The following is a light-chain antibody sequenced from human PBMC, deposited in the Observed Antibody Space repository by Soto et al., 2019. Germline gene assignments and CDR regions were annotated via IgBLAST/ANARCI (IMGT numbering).Light chain of an antibody. CDR2: EVN. CDR3: CLYGGSNNYVV. Sequence: QSALTQPASVSGAPGQSITISCTGTSSDVGIYTFVSWYGQHPGKAPKLIIFEVNKRPSGVSNRFSGSKSGNTASLTISGLQAEDEANYYCCLYGGSNNYVVFGGGTKLTVL. J-gene: IGLJ2*01. CDR1: SSDVGIYTF. V-gene: IGLV2-23*02.